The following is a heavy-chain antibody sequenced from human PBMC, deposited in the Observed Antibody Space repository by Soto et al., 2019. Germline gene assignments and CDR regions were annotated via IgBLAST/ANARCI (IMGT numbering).Heavy chain of an antibody. CDR3: AMRQRGDGFGVDF. J-gene: IGHJ4*02. D-gene: IGHD3-10*01. CDR2: IDSNGGYT. CDR1: GFTFTTFG. Sequence: EVQLLESGGGLVQPGQSLRLSCVASGFTFTTFGMIWVRQAPGQGLEWISGIDSNGGYTYYADSVKGRFTISRDNAQNTLSLHLNSRRVEDTALYYCAMRQRGDGFGVDFWGPGNLVTLSS. V-gene: IGHV3-23*05.